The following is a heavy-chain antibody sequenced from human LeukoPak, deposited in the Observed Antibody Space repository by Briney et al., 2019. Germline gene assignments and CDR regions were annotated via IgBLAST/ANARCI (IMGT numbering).Heavy chain of an antibody. J-gene: IGHJ2*01. CDR2: IYTSGST. Sequence: SETLSLTCTVSGGSISSGSYYWSWIRQPAGKGLKWIGRIYTSGSTNYNPSLKSRVTISVDTSKNQFSLKLSSVTAADTAVYYCARDRVGYWYFDLWGRGTLVTVSS. CDR3: ARDRVGYWYFDL. D-gene: IGHD1-26*01. CDR1: GGSISSGSYY. V-gene: IGHV4-61*02.